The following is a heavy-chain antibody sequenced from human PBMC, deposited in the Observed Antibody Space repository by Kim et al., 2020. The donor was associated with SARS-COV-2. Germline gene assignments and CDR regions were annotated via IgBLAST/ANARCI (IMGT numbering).Heavy chain of an antibody. J-gene: IGHJ5*02. V-gene: IGHV5-51*01. D-gene: IGHD3-10*01. CDR3: ARQERDYRGWFDP. Sequence: YSPSFQGQVTISADKSISTAYLQWSSLKASDTAMYYCARQERDYRGWFDPWGQGTLVTVSS.